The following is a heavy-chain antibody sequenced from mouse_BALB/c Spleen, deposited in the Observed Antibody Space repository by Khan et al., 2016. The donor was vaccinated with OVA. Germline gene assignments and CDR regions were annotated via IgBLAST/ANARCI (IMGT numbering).Heavy chain of an antibody. V-gene: IGHV1S132*01. J-gene: IGHJ3*01. CDR1: GYTFTSYW. D-gene: IGHD2-1*01. CDR2: IFPGTDTT. Sequence: VRLQQSGAELVKPGASVKLSCKTSGYTFTSYWIQWVKQRPGQGLGWIGQIFPGTDTTYYNENFKGKATLTVDTSSNTAYMQFSSLTSEDSAVYFCARGYFGNYEFAYWGQGTLVTVSP. CDR3: ARGYFGNYEFAY.